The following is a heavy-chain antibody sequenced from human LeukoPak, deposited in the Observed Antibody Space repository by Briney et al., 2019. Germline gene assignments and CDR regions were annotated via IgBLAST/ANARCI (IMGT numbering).Heavy chain of an antibody. CDR1: GGSISSGGYY. Sequence: SETLSLTCTVSGGSISSGGYYWSWIRQHPGKGLEWIGYIYYSGSTYYNPSLKSRVTISVDTSKNQFSLKLSSVTAADTAVYYCARHSSGTNQLLSLPYYYDYWGQGVLVTVSS. CDR3: ARHSSGTNQLLSLPYYYDY. D-gene: IGHD2-2*01. CDR2: IYYSGST. J-gene: IGHJ4*01. V-gene: IGHV4-31*03.